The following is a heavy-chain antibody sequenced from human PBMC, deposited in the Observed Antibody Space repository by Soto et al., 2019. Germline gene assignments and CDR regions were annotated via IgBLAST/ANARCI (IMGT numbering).Heavy chain of an antibody. V-gene: IGHV3-23*01. CDR2: ISGSGGST. D-gene: IGHD4-4*01. CDR3: ARGGGRHVATVTTYIYYYYGMDV. CDR1: GFTFSSYA. Sequence: AGGSLRLSCAASGFTFSSYAMSWVRQAPGKGLEWVSAISGSGGSTYYADSVKGRFTISRDNSKNTLYLQMNSLRAEDTAVYYCARGGGRHVATVTTYIYYYYGMDVWGQGTTVTVSS. J-gene: IGHJ6*02.